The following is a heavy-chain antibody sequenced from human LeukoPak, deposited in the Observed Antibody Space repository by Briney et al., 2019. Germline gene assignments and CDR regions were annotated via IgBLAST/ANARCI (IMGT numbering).Heavy chain of an antibody. CDR1: GFTVSSNY. CDR3: ARDVYSYGYNY. J-gene: IGHJ4*02. Sequence: GGSLRLSCAASGFTVSSNYMSWVRQAPGKGLEGVSVIYSGGSTYYSDSVKGRFTISRDNSKNTLYLQMNSLRAEDTAVYYCARDVYSYGYNYWGQGTLVTVSS. CDR2: IYSGGST. V-gene: IGHV3-53*01. D-gene: IGHD5-18*01.